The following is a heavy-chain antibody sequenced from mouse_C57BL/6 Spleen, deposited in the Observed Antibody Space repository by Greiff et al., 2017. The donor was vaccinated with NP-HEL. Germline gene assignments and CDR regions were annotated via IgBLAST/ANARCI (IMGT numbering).Heavy chain of an antibody. V-gene: IGHV1-69*01. Sequence: QVQLQQPGAELVMPGASVKLSCKASGYTFTSYWMHWVKQRPGQGLEWIGEIDPSDSYTNYNQKFKGKSTLTVDKSSSTAYMQLSSLTSEDSAVYYCARFYDGYFAYWGQRTLVTVSA. CDR1: GYTFTSYW. J-gene: IGHJ3*01. D-gene: IGHD2-3*01. CDR2: IDPSDSYT. CDR3: ARFYDGYFAY.